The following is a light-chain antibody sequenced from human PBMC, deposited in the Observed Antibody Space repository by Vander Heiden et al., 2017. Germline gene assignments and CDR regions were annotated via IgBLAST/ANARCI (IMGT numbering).Light chain of an antibody. CDR1: QSVLNNSNNTNY. CDR3: QQYYTTPWT. CDR2: WAS. V-gene: IGKV4-1*01. J-gene: IGKJ1*01. Sequence: DIVMPQSPDSLSVSLGERATLNCKSSQSVLNNSNNTNYLVWYQQKPGQPPKLLLDWASSRESGVPDRCSGSGSGTDFTLTISSLQAEDVAVYYCQQYYTTPWTFGRGTKVEIK.